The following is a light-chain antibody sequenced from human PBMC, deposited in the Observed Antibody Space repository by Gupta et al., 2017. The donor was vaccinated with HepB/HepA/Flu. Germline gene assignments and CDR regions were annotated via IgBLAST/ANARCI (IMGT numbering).Light chain of an antibody. Sequence: EIVLTQSPATLSLSPGAEATLSCRASHNVYTYLAWCQQRLGQAPRLLIYNASTRAAGIPARFGGSGSGTDFTLTISSLEPEDFAVYYCQQRNDWPPGGKAFGGGTKVEIK. CDR2: NAS. V-gene: IGKV3-11*01. J-gene: IGKJ4*01. CDR3: QQRNDWPPGGKA. CDR1: HNVYTY.